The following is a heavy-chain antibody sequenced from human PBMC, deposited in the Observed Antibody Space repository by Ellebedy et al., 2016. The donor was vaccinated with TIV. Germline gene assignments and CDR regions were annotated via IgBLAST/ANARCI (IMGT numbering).Heavy chain of an antibody. J-gene: IGHJ6*02. CDR2: IYYSGST. Sequence: GSLRLSCTVSGGSISSYFWTWIRQPPGKGLEWIGYIYYSGSTNYNPSLKSRVTISVDTSKNQFFLKLTSVTAADTAVYYCARGYSEPFVFHFYSYHYVMDVWGQGTTVTVSS. D-gene: IGHD1-1*01. CDR3: ARGYSEPFVFHFYSYHYVMDV. V-gene: IGHV4-59*01. CDR1: GGSISSYF.